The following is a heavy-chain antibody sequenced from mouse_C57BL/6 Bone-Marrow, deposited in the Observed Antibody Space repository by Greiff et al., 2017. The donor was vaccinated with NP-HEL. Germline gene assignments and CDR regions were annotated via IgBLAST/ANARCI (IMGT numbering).Heavy chain of an antibody. CDR3: ARGTGYAMDY. D-gene: IGHD4-1*01. CDR2: IYPSDSET. J-gene: IGHJ4*01. Sequence: VQLQQPGAELVRPGSSVKLSCKASGYTFTSYWMDWVKQRPGQGLEWIGNIYPSDSETHYNQKFKDKATLTVDKSSRPAYMQLSSLTSEDSAVYYCARGTGYAMDYWGQGTSVTVSS. CDR1: GYTFTSYW. V-gene: IGHV1-61*01.